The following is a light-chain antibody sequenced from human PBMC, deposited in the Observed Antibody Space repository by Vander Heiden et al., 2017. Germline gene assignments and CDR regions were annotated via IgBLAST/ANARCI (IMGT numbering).Light chain of an antibody. CDR2: RDS. Sequence: SYELTQPLSVPVALGQPARITCGGNNIGSKNVHWYQQRPGQAPGRVIYRDSNRPSGIPERFSGSNSGNKATLTISRAQAGDEADYYCQVWDTRTGVFGGGTKLTVL. CDR3: QVWDTRTGV. CDR1: NIGSKN. J-gene: IGLJ2*01. V-gene: IGLV3-9*01.